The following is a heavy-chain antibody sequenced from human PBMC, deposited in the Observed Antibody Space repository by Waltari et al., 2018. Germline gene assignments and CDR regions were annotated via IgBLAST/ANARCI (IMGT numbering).Heavy chain of an antibody. V-gene: IGHV1-2*06. CDR1: GYTFTGYY. CDR2: INPNSGGT. CDR3: ARGLGKSTGAIGY. J-gene: IGHJ4*02. Sequence: QVQLVQSGAEVKKPGASVKVSCKASGYTFTGYYMHWVRQAPGQGLEWMGRINPNSGGTNYAQKVQGRVTMTRDTSISTAYMELSRLRSDDTAVYYCARGLGKSTGAIGYWGQGTLVTVSS.